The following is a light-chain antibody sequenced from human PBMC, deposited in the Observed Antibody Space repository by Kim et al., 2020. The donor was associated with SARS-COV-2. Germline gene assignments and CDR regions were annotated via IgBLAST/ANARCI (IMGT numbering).Light chain of an antibody. CDR1: SGDVGGYNY. CDR3: SSYTSSSTLV. V-gene: IGLV2-14*03. Sequence: GQSITISCTGTSGDVGGYNYVSWYQQHPGKAPKLMLYDVTNRPSGVSNRFSGSKSGNTASLTISGLQAEDEADDYCSSYTSSSTLVFGGGTQLTVL. CDR2: DVT. J-gene: IGLJ2*01.